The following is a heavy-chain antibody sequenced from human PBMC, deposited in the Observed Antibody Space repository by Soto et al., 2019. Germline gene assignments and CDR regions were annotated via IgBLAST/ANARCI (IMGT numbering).Heavy chain of an antibody. J-gene: IGHJ4*02. CDR3: GRVGSSGWYPDY. CDR2: IFYTGST. Sequence: PSETLSLTCTFSCGFIIGYYWIWIRQPPGKGLEWIGYIFYTGSTNHNPSLKSRVTLSVDTSKNQFSLRLSSVTAADTDVYYCGRVGSSGWYPDYWGQGTLVTVSS. V-gene: IGHV4-59*01. D-gene: IGHD6-19*01. CDR1: CGFIIGYY.